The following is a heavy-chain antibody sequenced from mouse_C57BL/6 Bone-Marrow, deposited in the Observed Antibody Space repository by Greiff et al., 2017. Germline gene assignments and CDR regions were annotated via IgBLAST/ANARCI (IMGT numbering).Heavy chain of an antibody. CDR1: GYTFTSYG. CDR2: IYPRSGNT. V-gene: IGHV1-81*01. D-gene: IGHD2-3*01. CDR3: ARSFDGYYDAMDY. J-gene: IGHJ4*01. Sequence: QVQLKESGAELARPGASVKLSYKASGYTFTSYGISWVKQRTGQGLEWIGEIYPRSGNTYYNEKFKGKATLTADKSSSTAYMELRSLTSEDSAVYFCARSFDGYYDAMDYWGQGTSVTVSS.